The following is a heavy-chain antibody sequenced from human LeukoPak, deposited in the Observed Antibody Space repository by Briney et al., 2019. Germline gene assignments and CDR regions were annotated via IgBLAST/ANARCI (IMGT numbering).Heavy chain of an antibody. D-gene: IGHD7-27*01. J-gene: IGHJ4*02. CDR2: IYYSGTT. CDR3: ARHKRTGDARSYGFDY. Sequence: SETLSLTCTVSGXSISSYFWSWIRQPPGKGLEWIGYIYYSGTTNYNPSLKSRVTISVDTSKNQFSLKLSSVTAADTAVYYCARHKRTGDARSYGFDYWGRGTLVTVSS. CDR1: GXSISSYF. V-gene: IGHV4-59*08.